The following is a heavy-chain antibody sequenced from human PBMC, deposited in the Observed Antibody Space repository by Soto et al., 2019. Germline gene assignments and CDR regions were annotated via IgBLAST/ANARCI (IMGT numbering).Heavy chain of an antibody. J-gene: IGHJ2*01. D-gene: IGHD2-21*02. CDR3: ARYFYLAYWGGDCYVRYFDL. Sequence: PGGSLRLSCAASGFTFSSYSMSWVRQAPGKGLEWVSVIYSGGSTYYADSVKGRFTISRHNSKNTLYLQMNSLRAEDTAVYYCARYFYLAYWGGDCYVRYFDLWGRGTLVTVSS. V-gene: IGHV3-53*04. CDR2: IYSGGST. CDR1: GFTFSSYS.